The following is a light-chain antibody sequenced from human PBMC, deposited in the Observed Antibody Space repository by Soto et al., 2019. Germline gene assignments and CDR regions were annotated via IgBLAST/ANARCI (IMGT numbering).Light chain of an antibody. CDR2: GAS. CDR3: QQFGPSPT. J-gene: IGKJ1*01. CDR1: QSLSNNY. Sequence: VLTQSPGTLSLSPGEGATLSCRASQSLSNNYLAWYQQKPGQAPRLLIYGASSRATGVPDRFRGSGSGTDFTLTISSLEPEDFAVYYCQQFGPSPTFGQGTTVEI. V-gene: IGKV3-20*01.